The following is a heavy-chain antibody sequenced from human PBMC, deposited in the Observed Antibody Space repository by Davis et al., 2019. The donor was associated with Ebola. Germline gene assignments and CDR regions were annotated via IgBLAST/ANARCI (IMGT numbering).Heavy chain of an antibody. D-gene: IGHD4-17*01. J-gene: IGHJ4*02. Sequence: GESLKISCTASGFTFGDYAMSWVRQAPGKGLEWVGFIRSKVYGGTTEYAASVKGRFTISRDDSKSIAYLQMNSLKTEDTAVYYCTRGPDYGDYDFDYWGQGTLVTVSS. CDR1: GFTFGDYA. V-gene: IGHV3-49*04. CDR2: IRSKVYGGTT. CDR3: TRGPDYGDYDFDY.